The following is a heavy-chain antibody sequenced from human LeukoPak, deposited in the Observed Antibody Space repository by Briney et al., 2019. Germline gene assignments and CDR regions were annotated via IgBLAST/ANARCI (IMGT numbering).Heavy chain of an antibody. CDR2: IYYSGST. Sequence: SETLSLTCTVSGGSISSSSYYWGWIRQPPGKGLEWIGSIYYSGSTYYNPSLKSRVTISVDTSKKQFSLKLRSVTAADTAVYYCARDKGDYGDYYWFDPWGQGTLVTVSS. CDR1: GGSISSSSYY. J-gene: IGHJ5*02. V-gene: IGHV4-39*07. CDR3: ARDKGDYGDYYWFDP. D-gene: IGHD4-17*01.